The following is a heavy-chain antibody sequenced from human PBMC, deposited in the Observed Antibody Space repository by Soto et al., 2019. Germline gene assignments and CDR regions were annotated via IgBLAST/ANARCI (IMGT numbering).Heavy chain of an antibody. V-gene: IGHV1-18*01. J-gene: IGHJ3*02. Sequence: ASVKVSCKASGYTFTSYGISWVRQAPGQGLEWMGWISAYNGNTNYAQKLQGRVTMTTDTSTSTAYMELRSLSSDDTAVYYCARDAQSNSRESLCSGNAGDAFDIWGQGTMVTVSS. CDR3: ARDAQSNSRESLCSGNAGDAFDI. D-gene: IGHD1-26*01. CDR1: GYTFTSYG. CDR2: ISAYNGNT.